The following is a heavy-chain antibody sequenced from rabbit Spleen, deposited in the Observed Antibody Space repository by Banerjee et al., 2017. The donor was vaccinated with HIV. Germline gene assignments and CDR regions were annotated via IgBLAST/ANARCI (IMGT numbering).Heavy chain of an antibody. CDR3: ARGISSISYAMDL. CDR1: GFTISGSYY. J-gene: IGHJ6*01. Sequence: QEQLEESGGDLVKPGGTLTLTCKVSGFTISGSYYMCWVRQAPGKGLEWIACIYAGSSGKTYYANWAKGRFTISKTSSTTVDLKMTSLTAADTATYFCARGISSISYAMDLWGQGTLVTVS. D-gene: IGHD1-1*01. V-gene: IGHV1S45*01. CDR2: IYAGSSGKT.